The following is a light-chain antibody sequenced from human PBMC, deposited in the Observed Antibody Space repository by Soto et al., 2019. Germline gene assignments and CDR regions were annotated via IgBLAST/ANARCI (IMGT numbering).Light chain of an antibody. J-gene: IGKJ5*01. CDR1: QSVSSY. CDR3: QQYGSSPIT. CDR2: GAS. Sequence: EIVLTQSPATLSLSPGERATLSCRASQSVSSYLAWYQQKPGQAPRLLIYGASSRATGIPDRFSGSGSGTDFTLTISRLEPEDSAVYYCQQYGSSPITFGQGTRLEI. V-gene: IGKV3-20*01.